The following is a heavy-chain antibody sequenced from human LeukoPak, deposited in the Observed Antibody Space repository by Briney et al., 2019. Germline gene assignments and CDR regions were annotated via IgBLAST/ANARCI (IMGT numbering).Heavy chain of an antibody. Sequence: GASVKVSCKASGYTFTSYGITWVRQAPGQGLEWMGWISAYNGNTNYAQKLQGRVTMTTDTSTSTAYMELRSLRSDDTAVYYCARVDRMYNWNDFDYWGQGTLVTVSS. CDR2: ISAYNGNT. J-gene: IGHJ4*02. V-gene: IGHV1-18*01. CDR3: ARVDRMYNWNDFDY. CDR1: GYTFTSYG. D-gene: IGHD1-20*01.